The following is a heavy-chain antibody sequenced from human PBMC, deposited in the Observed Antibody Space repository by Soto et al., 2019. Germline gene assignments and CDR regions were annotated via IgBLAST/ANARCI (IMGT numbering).Heavy chain of an antibody. Sequence: QVHLVQSGGELKKPGASVKVSCKASGYSFSDFGITWVRQAPGQGLEWMGWISGKNRNTNYAQKVQGRVTLTADTSTSTAYMEMRALTSDDTGIYYCARSDYY. V-gene: IGHV1-18*04. J-gene: IGHJ6*01. CDR2: ISGKNRNT. D-gene: IGHD6-19*01. CDR3: ARSDYY. CDR1: GYSFSDFG.